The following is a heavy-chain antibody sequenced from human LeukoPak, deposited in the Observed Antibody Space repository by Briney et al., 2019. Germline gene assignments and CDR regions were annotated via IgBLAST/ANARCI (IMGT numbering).Heavy chain of an antibody. CDR3: ARAMRSGWYLNWFDP. CDR2: IHYSGTT. CDR1: GYSISSGYY. Sequence: SETLSLTRGVSGYSISSGYYWGWIRQPPGKGLEWIGTIHYSGTTYYNSSLKSRVTISVDTSKNQLSLKLSSVTAADTAVYYCARAMRSGWYLNWFDPWGQGTLVTVSS. V-gene: IGHV4-38-2*01. D-gene: IGHD6-19*01. J-gene: IGHJ5*02.